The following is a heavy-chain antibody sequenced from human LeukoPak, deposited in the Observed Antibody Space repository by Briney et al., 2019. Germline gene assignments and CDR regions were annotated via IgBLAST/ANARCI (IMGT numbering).Heavy chain of an antibody. CDR3: ARERDGRFFDY. Sequence: GGSLRLFRAVSGLTFRSYWMSWVRQAPGKGLEWVANINQEGSEKYFVDSVKGRFTISRDNAKNSLHLQMNTLRAEDTAVYYCARERDGRFFDYWGQGTLVTVSS. V-gene: IGHV3-7*01. CDR2: INQEGSEK. J-gene: IGHJ4*02. D-gene: IGHD5-24*01. CDR1: GLTFRSYW.